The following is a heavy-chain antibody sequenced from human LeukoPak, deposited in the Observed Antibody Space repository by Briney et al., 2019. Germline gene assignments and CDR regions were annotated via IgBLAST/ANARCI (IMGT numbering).Heavy chain of an antibody. CDR2: IYYSGST. CDR3: ARPRAVTTWDY. Sequence: GSLRLSCAASGFTFSNYWMHWVRQPPGKGLEWIGSIYYSGSTYYNPSLKSRVTISVDTSKNQFSLKLSSVTAADTAVYYCARPRAVTTWDYWGQGTLVTVSS. J-gene: IGHJ4*02. V-gene: IGHV4-39*01. D-gene: IGHD4-11*01. CDR1: GFTFSNYW.